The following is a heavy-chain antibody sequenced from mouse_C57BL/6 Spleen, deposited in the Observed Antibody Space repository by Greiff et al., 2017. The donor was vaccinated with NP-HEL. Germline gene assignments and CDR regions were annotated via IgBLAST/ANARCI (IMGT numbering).Heavy chain of an antibody. CDR1: GYSITSGYD. V-gene: IGHV3-1*01. CDR3: ARDGNYGNWYFDV. CDR2: ISYSGST. D-gene: IGHD2-1*01. Sequence: DVKLVESGPGMVKPSQSLSLTCTVTGYSITSGYDWHWIRHFPGNKLEWMGYISYSGSTNYNPSLKSRISITHDTSKNHFFLKLNSVTTEDTATYYCARDGNYGNWYFDVWGTGTTVTVSS. J-gene: IGHJ1*03.